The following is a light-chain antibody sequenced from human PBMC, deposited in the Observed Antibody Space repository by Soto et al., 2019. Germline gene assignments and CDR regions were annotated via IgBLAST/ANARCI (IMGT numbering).Light chain of an antibody. CDR3: QQYGSSPRGT. CDR2: GAS. J-gene: IGKJ1*01. V-gene: IGKV3-20*01. CDR1: QSVSSSY. Sequence: EIMLTQSPGTLSLSPGERATLSCRASQSVSSSYLAWYQQKPGQAPRLLIYGASSRATGIPDRFSGSGSGTDFTLTISRLEPEDFAVYYCQQYGSSPRGTFGQGTKVDI.